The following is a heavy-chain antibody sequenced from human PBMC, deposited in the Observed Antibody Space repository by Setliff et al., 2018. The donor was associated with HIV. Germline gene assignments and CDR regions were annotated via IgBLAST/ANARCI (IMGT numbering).Heavy chain of an antibody. CDR3: ARAADYHDSSGYWAPPRYFDY. J-gene: IGHJ4*02. CDR2: IYHSGST. V-gene: IGHV4-4*02. Sequence: PSETLSLTCTVSGGSISSNWWSWVRQSPGKGLEWIGEIYHSGSTHYNPSLQSRVTISVDKSKSQFSLKLNSVTAADTATYFCARAADYHDSSGYWAPPRYFDYWGQGTLVTVSS. CDR1: GGSISSNW. D-gene: IGHD3-22*01.